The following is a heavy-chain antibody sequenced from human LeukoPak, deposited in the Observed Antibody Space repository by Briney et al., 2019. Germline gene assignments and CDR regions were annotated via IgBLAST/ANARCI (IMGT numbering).Heavy chain of an antibody. CDR1: GGSISSSNW. CDR3: ASGNDYVWGSYRSRQLDY. D-gene: IGHD3-16*02. CDR2: IYHSGST. Sequence: SETLPLTCAVSGGSISSSNWWSWVRQPPGKGLEWIGEIYHSGSTNYNPSLKSRVTISVDKSKNQFSLKLSSVTAADTAVYYCASGNDYVWGSYRSRQLDYWGQGTLVTVSS. V-gene: IGHV4-4*02. J-gene: IGHJ4*02.